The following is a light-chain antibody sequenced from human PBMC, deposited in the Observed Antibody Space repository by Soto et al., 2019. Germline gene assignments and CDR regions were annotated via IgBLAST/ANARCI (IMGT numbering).Light chain of an antibody. CDR2: AAS. Sequence: AIQMTQSPSSLSASVGDSVTITCRASQGIRNDLGWYQQKSGKAPKLLIYAASTLQAGVPSRFSGSGSGIDFTLTISSLQPDDFATYYCLQDYGYPYTLGKGTKLEIK. CDR3: LQDYGYPYT. V-gene: IGKV1-6*01. J-gene: IGKJ2*01. CDR1: QGIRND.